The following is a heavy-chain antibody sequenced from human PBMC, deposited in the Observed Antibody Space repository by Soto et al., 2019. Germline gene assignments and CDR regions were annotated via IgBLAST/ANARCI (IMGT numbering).Heavy chain of an antibody. Sequence: KASETLSLTCAVSGGSISSSNWWSWVRQPPGKGLEWIGEIYHSGSTNYNPSLKSRVTISVDKSKNQFSLKLSSVTAADTAVYYCARRGTIFGVVIKANWFDPWGQGTLVTVSS. D-gene: IGHD3-3*01. CDR2: IYHSGST. CDR1: GGSISSSNW. J-gene: IGHJ5*02. CDR3: ARRGTIFGVVIKANWFDP. V-gene: IGHV4-4*02.